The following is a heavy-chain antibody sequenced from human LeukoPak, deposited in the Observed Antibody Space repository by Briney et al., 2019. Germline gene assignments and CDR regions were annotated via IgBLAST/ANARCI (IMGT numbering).Heavy chain of an antibody. V-gene: IGHV3-23*01. D-gene: IGHD4-17*01. CDR1: GFTFSSYA. J-gene: IGHJ4*02. CDR2: ISGSGGST. Sequence: PGGSLRLSCAASGFTFSSYAMSWVRQAPGKGLEWVSAISGSGGSTYYADSVKGRFTVSRDNAKNSLYLQMNNLRAEDRAVYFCARDPHFGALDYWGLGTLVTVSS. CDR3: ARDPHFGALDY.